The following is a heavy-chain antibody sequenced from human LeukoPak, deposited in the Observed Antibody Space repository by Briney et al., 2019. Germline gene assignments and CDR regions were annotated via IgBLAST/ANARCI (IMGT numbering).Heavy chain of an antibody. CDR3: ASHGESRRYFDY. D-gene: IGHD4-17*01. CDR2: IYSGGST. V-gene: IGHV3-53*04. CDR1: GFTVSSNY. J-gene: IGHJ4*02. Sequence: PGGSLRLSCAASGFTVSSNYMSWVRQAPGKGLEWVSVIYSGGSTYYADSVKGRFTISSHNSENTLYLQMNRLRAEDTAVYYCASHGESRRYFDYWGQGTLVTVSS.